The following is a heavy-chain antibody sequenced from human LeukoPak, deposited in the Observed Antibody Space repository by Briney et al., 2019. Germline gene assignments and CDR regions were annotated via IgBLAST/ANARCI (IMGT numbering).Heavy chain of an antibody. CDR1: GGSISSYY. J-gene: IGHJ4*02. CDR3: ARASWVYYAIDY. D-gene: IGHD2-8*01. V-gene: IGHV4-59*01. CDR2: IYYSGST. Sequence: SETLSLTCTVSGGSISSYYWSWIRQPPGKGLEWIGYIYYSGSTNYNPSLKSRVTISVGTSKNQFSLKLSSVTAADTAVYYCARASWVYYAIDYWGQGTLVTVSS.